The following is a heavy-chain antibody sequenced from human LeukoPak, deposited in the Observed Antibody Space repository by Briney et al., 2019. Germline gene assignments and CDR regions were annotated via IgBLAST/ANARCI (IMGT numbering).Heavy chain of an antibody. CDR2: IYTSGST. Sequence: PSETLSLTCTVSGGSISSGSYYWNWIRHPAGKGLEWIGRIYTSGSTNYNPSLKSRVTISLDTSKNQFSLKLSSVTAADTAVYYCARRIVGATSYFDYWGQGTLVTVSS. D-gene: IGHD1-26*01. CDR1: GGSISSGSYY. V-gene: IGHV4-61*02. CDR3: ARRIVGATSYFDY. J-gene: IGHJ4*02.